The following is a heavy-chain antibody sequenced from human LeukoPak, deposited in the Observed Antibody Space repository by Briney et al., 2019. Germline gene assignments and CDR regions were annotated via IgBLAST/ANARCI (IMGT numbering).Heavy chain of an antibody. J-gene: IGHJ4*02. CDR3: ASYYYDSSGYYDY. CDR2: IYYSGTT. CDR1: GGSFSGYY. D-gene: IGHD3-22*01. Sequence: SETLSLTCAVYGGSFSGYYWSWIRQPPGKGLEWIGTIYYSGTTYYNPSLKSRVTISVDTSKSQFSLKLSSVTAADTAVYYCASYYYDSSGYYDYWGQGTLVTVSS. V-gene: IGHV4-34*01.